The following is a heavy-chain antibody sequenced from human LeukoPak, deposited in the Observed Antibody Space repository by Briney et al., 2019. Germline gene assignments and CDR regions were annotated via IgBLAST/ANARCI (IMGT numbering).Heavy chain of an antibody. Sequence: PGGSLRLSCEASGFTFSNYWMHWVRQAPGKGPVWVSRINSDGNITTYADSVKGRFTISRDNAKNALYLQMNSLRAEDTAVYYCARELSGTSSRHFDYWGQGSLVPVSS. J-gene: IGHJ4*02. V-gene: IGHV3-74*01. CDR2: INSDGNIT. D-gene: IGHD2-2*01. CDR1: GFTFSNYW. CDR3: ARELSGTSSRHFDY.